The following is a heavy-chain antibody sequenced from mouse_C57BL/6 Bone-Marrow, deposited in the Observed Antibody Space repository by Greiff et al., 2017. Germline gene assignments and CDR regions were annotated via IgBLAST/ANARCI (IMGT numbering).Heavy chain of an antibody. V-gene: IGHV1-26*01. CDR1: GYTFTDYY. CDR2: INPNNGGT. CDR3: ASRDY. Sequence: VHVKQSGPELVKPGASVKISCKASGYTFTDYYMNWVKQSHGKSLEWIGDINPNNGGTSYNQKFKGKATLTVDKSSSTAYMELRSLTSEDSAVYYCASRDYWGQGTTLTVSS. J-gene: IGHJ2*01.